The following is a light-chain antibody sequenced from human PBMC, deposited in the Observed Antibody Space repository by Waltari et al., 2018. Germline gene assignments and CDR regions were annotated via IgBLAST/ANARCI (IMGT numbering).Light chain of an antibody. J-gene: IGKJ1*01. CDR3: QQYYSTPWT. CDR1: QSVLYSSNNKNY. V-gene: IGKV4-1*01. CDR2: WAS. Sequence: DIVMTQSPDSLAVSLGGRAPINCQSGQSVLYSSNNKNYLAWYQQKPGQPPKLLIYWASTRESGVPDRFSGSGSGTDFTLTISSLQAEDVAVYYCQQYYSTPWTFGQGTKVEIK.